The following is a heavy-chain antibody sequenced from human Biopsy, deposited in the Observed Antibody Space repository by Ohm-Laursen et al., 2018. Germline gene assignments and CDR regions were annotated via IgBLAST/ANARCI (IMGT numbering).Heavy chain of an antibody. CDR2: IYYTGST. D-gene: IGHD3-16*01. Sequence: GTLSLTCTVSRDSISNYYWTWIRQSPGKGLEWIGCIYYTGSTSYNPSVKSRVTISVDTSKNQFSLKLNSVTAADTAVYFCARDSRGGHLNTTLITGKNLDSWGQGILVTVSS. CDR1: RDSISNYY. J-gene: IGHJ4*02. CDR3: ARDSRGGHLNTTLITGKNLDS. V-gene: IGHV4-59*01.